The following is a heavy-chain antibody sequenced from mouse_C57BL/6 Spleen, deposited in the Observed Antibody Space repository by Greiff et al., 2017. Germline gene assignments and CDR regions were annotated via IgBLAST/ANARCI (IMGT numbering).Heavy chain of an antibody. CDR3: ARRGHDISYWYSDV. Sequence: DVQLQQSGPGLLKPGASVKISCKASVYTFTDYYINWVTQSHGKSLEWIGDINPNNGGTSYNQKFKGKATLTVDKSSSTAYMELRSLTSEDSAVYYCARRGHDISYWYSDVWGTGTTAIDSS. J-gene: IGHJ1*02. CDR2: INPNNGGT. CDR1: VYTFTDYY. V-gene: IGHV1-26*01. D-gene: IGHD1-1*01.